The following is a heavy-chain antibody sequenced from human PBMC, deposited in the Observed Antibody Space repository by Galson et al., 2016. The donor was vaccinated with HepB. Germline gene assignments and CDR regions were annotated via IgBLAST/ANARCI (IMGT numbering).Heavy chain of an antibody. J-gene: IGHJ2*01. Sequence: SLRLSCAGSGFSFTNYSMNWVRQAPGKGLEWLSYITSRSKTISYADSVKGRFTISRDNAKSSLYLQMDNLKDEDTAVYYCARARGSDWYFDRWGRGTLVTVSS. CDR3: ARARGSDWYFDR. CDR2: ITSRSKTI. D-gene: IGHD3-10*01. V-gene: IGHV3-48*02. CDR1: GFSFTNYS.